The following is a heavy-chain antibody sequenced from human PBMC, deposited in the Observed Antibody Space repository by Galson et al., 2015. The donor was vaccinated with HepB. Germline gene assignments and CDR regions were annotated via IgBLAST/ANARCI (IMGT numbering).Heavy chain of an antibody. V-gene: IGHV3-21*01. J-gene: IGHJ4*02. CDR1: GFTFSSYS. CDR2: ISSSSSYI. Sequence: SLRLSCAASGFTFSSYSMNWVRQAPGKGLEWVSSISSSSSYIYYADSVKGRFTISRDNAKNSLYLQMNSLRAEDTAVYYCARTRATHGDYVFDYWGQGTLVTVSS. CDR3: ARTRATHGDYVFDY. D-gene: IGHD4-17*01.